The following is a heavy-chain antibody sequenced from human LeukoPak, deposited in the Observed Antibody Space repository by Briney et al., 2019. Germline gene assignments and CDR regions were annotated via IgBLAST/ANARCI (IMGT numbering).Heavy chain of an antibody. Sequence: ASVKVSCKASGYTFTGHYIHWVRQAPGQGLEWMGWINPKNAATNYAQKLQGRVTMATDTSTSTAYMELRSLRSDDTAVYYCSVGRDYWGQGTLVTVSS. V-gene: IGHV1-18*04. CDR2: INPKNAAT. CDR3: SVGRDY. CDR1: GYTFTGHY. D-gene: IGHD1-26*01. J-gene: IGHJ4*02.